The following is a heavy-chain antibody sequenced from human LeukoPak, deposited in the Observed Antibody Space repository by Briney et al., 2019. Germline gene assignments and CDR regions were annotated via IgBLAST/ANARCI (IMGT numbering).Heavy chain of an antibody. CDR3: ARDYYDSSGYSPLSYWYFDL. D-gene: IGHD3-22*01. Sequence: SETLSLTCTVSGGSVSSGSYYWSWIRQPPGKGLEWIGYIYYSGSTNYNPSLKSRVTISVDTSKNQFSLKLSSVTAADTAVYYCARDYYDSSGYSPLSYWYFDLWGRGTLVTVSS. J-gene: IGHJ2*01. V-gene: IGHV4-61*01. CDR2: IYYSGST. CDR1: GGSVSSGSYY.